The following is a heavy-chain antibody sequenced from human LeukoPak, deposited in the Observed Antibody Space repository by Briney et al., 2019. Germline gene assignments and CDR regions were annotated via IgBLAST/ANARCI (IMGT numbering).Heavy chain of an antibody. V-gene: IGHV3-30*02. D-gene: IGHD6-13*01. J-gene: IGHJ4*02. CDR2: IRYDGINK. Sequence: GGSLRLSCAASGFTFSSYGMHWVRKAPGKGLEWVAFIRYDGINKYYADSVKGRFTISRDNSKNTLYLQMNSLRAEDTAVYYCATWYSSSGHWGQGTLVTVSS. CDR3: ATWYSSSGH. CDR1: GFTFSSYG.